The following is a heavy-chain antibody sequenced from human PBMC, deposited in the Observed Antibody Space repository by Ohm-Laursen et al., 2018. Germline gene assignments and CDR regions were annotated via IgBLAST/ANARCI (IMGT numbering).Heavy chain of an antibody. CDR1: GYTFTGYY. Sequence: ESSVKVSCKASGYTFTGYYIHWVRQATGQGLEWMGWMNPNSGNTGYAQKFQGRVTMTRNTSISTAYMELSSLRSEDTAVYYCASLDSSSGLFDYWGQGTLVTVSS. J-gene: IGHJ4*02. CDR3: ASLDSSSGLFDY. D-gene: IGHD6-6*01. CDR2: MNPNSGNT. V-gene: IGHV1-8*02.